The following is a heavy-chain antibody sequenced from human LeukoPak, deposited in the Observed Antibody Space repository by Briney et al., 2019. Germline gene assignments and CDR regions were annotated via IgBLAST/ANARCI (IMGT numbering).Heavy chain of an antibody. J-gene: IGHJ4*02. D-gene: IGHD3-16*02. Sequence: PSETLSLTCTVSGYSISSGYCWGWVRQPPGKGLEWIGSICHSGSTYYNPSLKSRVTISVDTSKNQFSLKLSSVTAADTAVYYCARVADYVWGSYHDYWGQGTLVTVSS. CDR1: GYSISSGYC. CDR3: ARVADYVWGSYHDY. CDR2: ICHSGST. V-gene: IGHV4-38-2*02.